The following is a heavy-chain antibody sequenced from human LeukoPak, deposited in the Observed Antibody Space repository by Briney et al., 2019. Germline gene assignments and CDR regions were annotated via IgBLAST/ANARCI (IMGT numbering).Heavy chain of an antibody. V-gene: IGHV3-30*03. Sequence: GGSLRLSCAASGFTFSSYGMHWVRQAPGKGLDWVAVISSDISNKYYADSVKGRFTISRDNSKNTLYLQMNSLRAEDTAVYYCARRYCGGDCYYYFDYWGQGTLVTVSS. CDR3: ARRYCGGDCYYYFDY. CDR2: ISSDISNK. D-gene: IGHD2-21*02. CDR1: GFTFSSYG. J-gene: IGHJ4*02.